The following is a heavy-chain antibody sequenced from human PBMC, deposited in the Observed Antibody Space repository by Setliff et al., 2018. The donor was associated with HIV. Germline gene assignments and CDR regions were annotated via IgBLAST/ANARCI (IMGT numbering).Heavy chain of an antibody. V-gene: IGHV4-38-2*01. D-gene: IGHD3-10*01. CDR1: GYSISSGYY. CDR2: IYHSGST. CDR3: ARIWFGELLYTYYFDY. Sequence: SETLSLTCAVSGYSISSGYYWGWIRQPPGKGLEWIGSIYHSGSTYYNPSLKSRVTISVDTSKNQFSLKLSSVTVADTAVYYCARIWFGELLYTYYFDYWGQGTLVTVSS. J-gene: IGHJ4*02.